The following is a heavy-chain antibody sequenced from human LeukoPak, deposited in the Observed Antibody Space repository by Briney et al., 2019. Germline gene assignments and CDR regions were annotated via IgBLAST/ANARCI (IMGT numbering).Heavy chain of an antibody. Sequence: SVKVSCKASGGTFSSYAISWVRQAPGQGLEWMGGIIPIFGTANYAQKFQGRVTITTDESTSTAYKELSSLRSEDTAVYYCARSIVTRGYYFDYWGQGTLVTVSS. V-gene: IGHV1-69*05. D-gene: IGHD1-1*01. CDR2: IIPIFGTA. J-gene: IGHJ4*02. CDR3: ARSIVTRGYYFDY. CDR1: GGTFSSYA.